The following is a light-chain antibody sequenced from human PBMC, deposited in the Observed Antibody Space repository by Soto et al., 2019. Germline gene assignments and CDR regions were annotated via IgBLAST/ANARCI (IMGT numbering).Light chain of an antibody. Sequence: QSVLTQPPSVSWSPGQAITISCSGTSSDVGAFNYVSWYQQHPGKAPKLMIYDVSNRPSGVSNRFSGSKSGNTASLTISGLRAADEADYYCNSYTSKNTYVLGTGNKVTVL. J-gene: IGLJ1*01. CDR3: NSYTSKNTYV. V-gene: IGLV2-14*03. CDR2: DVS. CDR1: SSDVGAFNY.